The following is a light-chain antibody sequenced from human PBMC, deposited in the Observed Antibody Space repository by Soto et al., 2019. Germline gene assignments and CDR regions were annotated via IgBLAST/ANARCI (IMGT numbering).Light chain of an antibody. V-gene: IGLV2-8*01. CDR2: EVT. CDR3: NSYADSNNLV. CDR1: SSDVGGYNY. Sequence: QSAPTQPPSASGSPGQSVTISCTGTSSDVGGYNYVSWYQQHPGKAPKLMIYEVTKRPSGVPDRFSGSKSGNTASLTVTGLQAEDEADYYCNSYADSNNLVFGGGTKLTVL. J-gene: IGLJ2*01.